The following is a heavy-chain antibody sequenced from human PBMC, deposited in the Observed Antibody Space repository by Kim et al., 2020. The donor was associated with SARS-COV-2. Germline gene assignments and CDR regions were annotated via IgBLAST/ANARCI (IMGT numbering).Heavy chain of an antibody. J-gene: IGHJ2*01. V-gene: IGHV3-33*01. Sequence: GGSLRLSCSPSGFSFKNYGMHWVRQAPAKGLEWVAHDGGTRDYGDSVRGRFTISRNNSKNTLYLQMNSLRAEDTGIYYCVRDMDWCFDLWGRGTLVTVSS. CDR2: DGGTR. D-gene: IGHD3-10*01. CDR1: GFSFKNYG. CDR3: VRDMDWCFDL.